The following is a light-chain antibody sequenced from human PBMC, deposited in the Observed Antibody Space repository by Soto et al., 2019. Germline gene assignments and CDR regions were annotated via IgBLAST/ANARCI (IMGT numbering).Light chain of an antibody. Sequence: EIVLTQSPATLSLSPGERATLSCRASQSVTSYLAWYQQRAGQAPRLLINDASRRATGIPDRFSGSGSGADFTLTISSLEPEDFAVYYCQQRSSWPITFGQGTRLEIK. V-gene: IGKV3-11*01. CDR2: DAS. J-gene: IGKJ5*01. CDR1: QSVTSY. CDR3: QQRSSWPIT.